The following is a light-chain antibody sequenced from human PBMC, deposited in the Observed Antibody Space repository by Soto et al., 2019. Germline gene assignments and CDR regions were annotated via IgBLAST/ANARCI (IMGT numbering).Light chain of an antibody. CDR1: QSVSSSY. CDR2: GAS. J-gene: IGKJ1*01. V-gene: IGKV3-20*01. CDR3: QQYGSSPST. Sequence: EIVLTQSPGTLSLSPVERATLSCRASQSVSSSYLAWYQQKPGQAPRLLIYGASSRATGIPDRFSGSGSGTDFTLTISGLEPEDFAVYYCQQYGSSPSTFGQGTKVDIK.